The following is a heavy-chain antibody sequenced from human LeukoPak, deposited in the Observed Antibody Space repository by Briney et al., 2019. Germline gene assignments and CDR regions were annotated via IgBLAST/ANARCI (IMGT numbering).Heavy chain of an antibody. D-gene: IGHD5-18*01. CDR3: ARGQLWFDY. CDR1: GGSISSYY. V-gene: IGHV4-59*01. Sequence: TLSLTCTVSGGSISSYYWSWIRQPPGKGLEWIGYIYYSGSTNYNPSLKSRVTISVDTSKNQFSLKLSSVTAADTAVYYCARGQLWFDYGGQGTLVTVSS. CDR2: IYYSGST. J-gene: IGHJ4*02.